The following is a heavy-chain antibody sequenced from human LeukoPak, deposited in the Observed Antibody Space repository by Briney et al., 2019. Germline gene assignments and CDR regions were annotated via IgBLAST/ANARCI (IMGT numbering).Heavy chain of an antibody. J-gene: IGHJ4*02. CDR1: GGTFSSYA. D-gene: IGHD3-10*01. Sequence: SVKVSCKASGGTFSSYAISWVRQAPGQGLEWMGRIIPIFGTANYAQKFQGRVTITTDESTSTAYMELSSLRSEDTAVYYCARELPMVRGVLDYWGQGTRVTVSS. CDR3: ARELPMVRGVLDY. V-gene: IGHV1-69*05. CDR2: IIPIFGTA.